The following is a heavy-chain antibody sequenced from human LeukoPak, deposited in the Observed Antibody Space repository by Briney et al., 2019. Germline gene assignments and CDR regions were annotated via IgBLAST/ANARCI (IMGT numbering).Heavy chain of an antibody. J-gene: IGHJ4*02. V-gene: IGHV3-7*01. CDR1: GFTFSTNW. CDR2: IKQDGSEK. Sequence: PGGSLRLSCAASGFTFSTNWMSWVRQAPGKGLEWVANIKQDGSEKYYVDSVKGRFTISRDNAKNSLYLQMNSLRAEDTAMYYCARDSAGNDYWGQGTLVTVPS. CDR3: ARDSAGNDY. D-gene: IGHD6-13*01.